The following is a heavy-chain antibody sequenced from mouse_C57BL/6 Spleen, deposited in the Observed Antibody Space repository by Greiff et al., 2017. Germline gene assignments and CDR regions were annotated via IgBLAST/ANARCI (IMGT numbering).Heavy chain of an antibody. J-gene: IGHJ4*01. CDR3: ARDRGDSSGYYYAMDY. Sequence: DVMLVESGGGLVKPGGSLKLSCAASGFTFSSYAMSWVRQTPEKRLEWVATISDGGSYTYYPDNVKGRFTISRDNAKNNLYLQMSHLKSEDTAMYYCARDRGDSSGYYYAMDYWGQGTSVTVSS. CDR1: GFTFSSYA. CDR2: ISDGGSYT. V-gene: IGHV5-4*01. D-gene: IGHD3-2*02.